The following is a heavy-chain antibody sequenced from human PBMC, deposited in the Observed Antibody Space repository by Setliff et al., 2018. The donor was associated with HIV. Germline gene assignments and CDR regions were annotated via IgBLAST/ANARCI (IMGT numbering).Heavy chain of an antibody. D-gene: IGHD3-16*02. Sequence: KASETLSLTCTVSGGSISSYYWSWIRQPAGKGLEWIGRIYTSGSTNYNPSLKSRVTMSVDTSKNQFSLKLSSVTAADTAVYYCARHVIGVIMLYSWDGFDYWGQGALVTVSS. CDR3: ARHVIGVIMLYSWDGFDY. V-gene: IGHV4-4*07. CDR1: GGSISSYY. J-gene: IGHJ4*02. CDR2: IYTSGST.